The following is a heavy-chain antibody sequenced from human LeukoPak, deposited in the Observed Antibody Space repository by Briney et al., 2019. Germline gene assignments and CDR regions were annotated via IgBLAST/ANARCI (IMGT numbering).Heavy chain of an antibody. V-gene: IGHV1-69*04. CDR3: AREGASGWLHYNWFDP. CDR2: IIPILGIA. J-gene: IGHJ5*02. D-gene: IGHD5-12*01. Sequence: ASVKVSCKASGGTFSSYAISWVRQAPGQGLEWMGRIIPILGIANYAQKFQGRATITADKSTSTAYMELSSLRSEDTAVYYCAREGASGWLHYNWFDPWGQGTLVTVSS. CDR1: GGTFSSYA.